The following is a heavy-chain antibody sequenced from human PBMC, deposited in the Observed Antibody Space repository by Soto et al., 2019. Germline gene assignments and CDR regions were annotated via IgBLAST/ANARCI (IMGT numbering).Heavy chain of an antibody. V-gene: IGHV3-21*01. CDR2: ISSSSSYI. Sequence: GSLRLSCAASGFTFSSYSMNWVRQAPGKGLEWVSSISSSSSYIYHADSVKGRFTISRDNAKNSLYLQMNSLRAEDTAVYYCARDPPVQLWPEDAFDIWGQGTMVTVSS. CDR3: ARDPPVQLWPEDAFDI. D-gene: IGHD5-18*01. J-gene: IGHJ3*02. CDR1: GFTFSSYS.